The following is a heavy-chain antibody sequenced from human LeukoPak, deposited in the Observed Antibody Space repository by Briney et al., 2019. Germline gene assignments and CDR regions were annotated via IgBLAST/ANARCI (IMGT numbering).Heavy chain of an antibody. D-gene: IGHD3-10*01. V-gene: IGHV3-23*01. Sequence: PGGSLRLSCAASGFTFSSYAMSWVRQAPGKGPEWVSAISGSGGSTYYADSVKGRFTISRDNSKNTLYLQMNSLRAEDTAVYYCAKSIRGLLWFGEPAFDAFDIWGQGTMVTVSS. CDR1: GFTFSSYA. J-gene: IGHJ3*02. CDR3: AKSIRGLLWFGEPAFDAFDI. CDR2: ISGSGGST.